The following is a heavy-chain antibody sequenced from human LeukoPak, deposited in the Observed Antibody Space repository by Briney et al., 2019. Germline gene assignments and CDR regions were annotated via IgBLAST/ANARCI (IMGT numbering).Heavy chain of an antibody. D-gene: IGHD3-22*01. J-gene: IGHJ4*02. CDR1: GLSVSTSGVG. V-gene: IGHV2-5*02. CDR2: IYWDDDK. Sequence: SGPTLIHPTQPLTLTCTFSGLSVSTSGVGVGWIRQPPGKALEWLALIYWDDDKSYSPSLKSRLTITKDTSKNQVVLTMTNMDPVDTATYYCAHLYDSSGYYYARFDYWGQGTLVTVSS. CDR3: AHLYDSSGYYYARFDY.